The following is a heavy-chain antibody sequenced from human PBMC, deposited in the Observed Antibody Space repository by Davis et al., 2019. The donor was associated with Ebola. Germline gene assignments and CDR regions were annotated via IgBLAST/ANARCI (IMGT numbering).Heavy chain of an antibody. Sequence: GESLKISCKGSGYSFTSYWIGWVRQMPGKGLEWMGIIYPGDSDTRYSPSFQGHVTISADKSISTAYLQWSSLKASDTAMYYCARSDLVVPAAKDYYYYYMDVWGKGTTVTVSS. V-gene: IGHV5-51*01. CDR2: IYPGDSDT. CDR3: ARSDLVVPAAKDYYYYYMDV. D-gene: IGHD2-2*01. J-gene: IGHJ6*03. CDR1: GYSFTSYW.